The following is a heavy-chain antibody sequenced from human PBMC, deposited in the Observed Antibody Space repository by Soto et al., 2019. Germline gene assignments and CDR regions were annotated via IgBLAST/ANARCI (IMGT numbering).Heavy chain of an antibody. CDR3: ARDPGGAADD. CDR1: GFTFSSYA. V-gene: IGHV3-30-3*01. Sequence: GGSLRLSCAASGFTFSSYAMHWVRQAPGKGLEWVTLISFDGSNKYYADSVKGRFTVSRDNSKNTLYLQMNSLRTEDTAVYYCARDPGGAADDWGRGPLVTVAS. CDR2: ISFDGSNK. J-gene: IGHJ4*02. D-gene: IGHD2-21*01.